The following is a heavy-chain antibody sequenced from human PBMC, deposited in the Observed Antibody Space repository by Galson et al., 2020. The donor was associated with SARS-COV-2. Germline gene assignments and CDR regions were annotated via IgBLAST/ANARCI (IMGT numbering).Heavy chain of an antibody. CDR1: GFTFSSYA. D-gene: IGHD2-21*01. V-gene: IGHV3-30*04. CDR2: ISYDGSNK. CDR3: ARDQADVVVIAILGSFYYYYMDV. Sequence: GESLKISCAASGFTFSSYAMHWVRQAPGKGLEWVAVISYDGSNKYYADSVKGRFTISRDNSKNTLYLQMNSLRAEDTAVYYCARDQADVVVIAILGSFYYYYMDVWGKGTTVTVSS. J-gene: IGHJ6*03.